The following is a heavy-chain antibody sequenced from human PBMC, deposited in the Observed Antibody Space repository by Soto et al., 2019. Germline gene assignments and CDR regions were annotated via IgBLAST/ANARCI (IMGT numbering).Heavy chain of an antibody. Sequence: QVQLVESGGGVVQPGRSLRLSCAASGFIFNSYGMHWVRQAPGKGLEWVAVTSFDGSNKYYADSVKGRFTISRDNSMNTLYLQMHSLRAEDTAVYYCAKSIFGVGPSFDYWGQGTLVTVSS. CDR2: TSFDGSNK. V-gene: IGHV3-30*18. CDR3: AKSIFGVGPSFDY. J-gene: IGHJ4*02. CDR1: GFIFNSYG. D-gene: IGHD3-3*01.